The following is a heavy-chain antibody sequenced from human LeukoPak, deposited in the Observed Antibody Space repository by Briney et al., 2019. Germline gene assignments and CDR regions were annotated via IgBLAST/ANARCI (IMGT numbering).Heavy chain of an antibody. D-gene: IGHD3-16*02. CDR3: AKGNSHSLIVYYFDY. J-gene: IGHJ4*02. Sequence: GGSLWLSCAASGFTFRNYVMHWVRQAPGKGLEWVAVTSSDLNVKLYADSAKGRFTISRDNSKNTLYLQMNSLRAEDTAVYYCAKGNSHSLIVYYFDYWGQGTLVTVSS. CDR2: TSSDLNVK. CDR1: GFTFRNYV. V-gene: IGHV3-30*18.